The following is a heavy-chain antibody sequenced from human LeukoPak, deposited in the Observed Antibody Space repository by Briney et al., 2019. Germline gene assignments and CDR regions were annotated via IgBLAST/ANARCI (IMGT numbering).Heavy chain of an antibody. CDR2: ISYDGSNK. CDR3: AKDAIHRHDFFDY. V-gene: IGHV3-30*18. D-gene: IGHD3-3*01. CDR1: GFTFSSYG. J-gene: IGHJ4*02. Sequence: GGSLRLSCAASGFTFSSYGMHWVRQAPGKGLEWVAVISYDGSNKYYADSVKGRFTISRDNSKNTLYLQMNSLRAEDTAVYYCAKDAIHRHDFFDYWGQGTLVNVSS.